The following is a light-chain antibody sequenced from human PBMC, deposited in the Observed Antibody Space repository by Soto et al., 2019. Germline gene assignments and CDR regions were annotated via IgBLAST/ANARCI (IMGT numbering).Light chain of an antibody. CDR1: SIDVGDNNY. V-gene: IGLV2-14*01. CDR2: EVS. Sequence: QSALAQPASVSGSPGQSITISCSGSSIDVGDNNYVSWYQHHPGKAPKLIIYEVSNRPSGVSNRFSGSRSDNTASLTISGPLPDDDADYYCSSYTTSSTPSSVFGTATKVTVL. CDR3: SSYTTSSTPSSV. J-gene: IGLJ1*01.